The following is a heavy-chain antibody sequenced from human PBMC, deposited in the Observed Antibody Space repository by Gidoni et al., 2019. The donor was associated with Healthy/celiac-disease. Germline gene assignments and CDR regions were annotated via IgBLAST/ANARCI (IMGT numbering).Heavy chain of an antibody. J-gene: IGHJ5*02. Sequence: EVQLLESGGDLVQPGGSLRLSCTASGFTFSSYAMSWVRQAPGKGLEWVAAISGSGGSTYYADSVKGRFTISRDNSKNTLYLQMNSLRAEDTAVYYCAKRPVPITNPWGQGTLVTVSS. D-gene: IGHD2-8*01. V-gene: IGHV3-23*01. CDR2: ISGSGGST. CDR3: AKRPVPITNP. CDR1: GFTFSSYA.